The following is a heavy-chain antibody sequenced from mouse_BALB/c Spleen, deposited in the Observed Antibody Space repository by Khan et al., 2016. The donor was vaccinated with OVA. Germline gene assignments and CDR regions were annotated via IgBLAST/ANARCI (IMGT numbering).Heavy chain of an antibody. D-gene: IGHD2-14*01. CDR3: VRYYYRYDEGYWYFDV. J-gene: IGHJ1*01. CDR2: LKSNGGTS. Sequence: EVQLVESGGGLVQPGGSLKLSCAASGFSFSGYGMSWVRQPPDKRLELVATLKSNGGTSYYPTSVKGRFTISRDNVKTTLHLQMISLKAEDTAMYYCVRYYYRYDEGYWYFDVWGAGTTVTVSS. V-gene: IGHV5-6-3*01. CDR1: GFSFSGYG.